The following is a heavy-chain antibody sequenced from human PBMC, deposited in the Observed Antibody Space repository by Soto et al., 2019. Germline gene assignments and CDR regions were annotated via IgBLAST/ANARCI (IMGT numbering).Heavy chain of an antibody. V-gene: IGHV5-51*01. CDR1: GYSFTSYW. Sequence: PGESLKISCKGSGYSFTSYWIGWVRQMPGKGLEWMGIIYPGDSDTRYSPSFQGQVTISADKSISTAYLQWSSLKASDTAMYYCARQTSVLRFFKPHYGMDVWGQGTTVTVSS. D-gene: IGHD3-3*01. J-gene: IGHJ6*02. CDR3: ARQTSVLRFFKPHYGMDV. CDR2: IYPGDSDT.